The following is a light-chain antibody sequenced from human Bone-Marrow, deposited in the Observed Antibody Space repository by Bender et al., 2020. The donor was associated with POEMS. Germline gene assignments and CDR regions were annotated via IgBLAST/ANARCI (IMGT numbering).Light chain of an antibody. J-gene: IGLJ2*01. V-gene: IGLV2-11*02. CDR2: EVT. CDR3: CSYAGSYTLV. CDR1: SRDVGMFNL. Sequence: QSALTQPASVSGSPGQSITISCTGTSRDVGMFNLVSWYQQFPGKVPKLMIYEVTKRPSGVPDRFSGSKSGNTASLTISGLQAEDEADYYCCSYAGSYTLVFGGGTTLTVL.